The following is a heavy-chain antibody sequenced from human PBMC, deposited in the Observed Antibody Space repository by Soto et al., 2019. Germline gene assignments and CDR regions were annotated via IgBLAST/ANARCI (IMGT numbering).Heavy chain of an antibody. CDR1: GGSINTYY. J-gene: IGHJ4*02. CDR2: IYHSGST. V-gene: IGHV4-59*01. Sequence: QVQLQESGPGLVKPSETLSLTCTVSGGSINTYYWSWIRQPPGKGLEWIGYIYHSGSTNYNPSLKSRGTISVDTSNNQFSLKVSSVTAADTAVYYCARLSSNWHFDYWGQGTLVTVSS. D-gene: IGHD6-13*01. CDR3: ARLSSNWHFDY.